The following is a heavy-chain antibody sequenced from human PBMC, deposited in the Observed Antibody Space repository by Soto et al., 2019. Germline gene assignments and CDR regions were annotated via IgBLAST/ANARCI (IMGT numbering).Heavy chain of an antibody. D-gene: IGHD6-13*01. CDR1: GYSFTSYW. V-gene: IGHV5-51*01. Sequence: PGESLKISCKGSGYSFTSYWIGWVRQMPGKGLEWMEIIYPGDSDTRYSPAFQGQVTISADKSISTAYLQWSSLKASETAMYFCSISGGGQKQQPPKYYYGMDVWGQGTTVTVS. J-gene: IGHJ6*02. CDR2: IYPGDSDT. CDR3: SISGGGQKQQPPKYYYGMDV.